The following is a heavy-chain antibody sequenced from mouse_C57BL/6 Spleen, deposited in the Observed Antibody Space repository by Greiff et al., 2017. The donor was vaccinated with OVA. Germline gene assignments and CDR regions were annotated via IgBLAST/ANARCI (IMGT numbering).Heavy chain of an antibody. D-gene: IGHD2-12*01. CDR1: GYTFTDYE. V-gene: IGHV1-15*01. CDR3: TRGSYGGYFDY. Sequence: QVQLQQSGAELVRPGASVTLSCKASGYTFTDYEMHWVKQTPVHGLEWIGAIDPETGGTAYNQKFKGKAILTADKSSSTAYMELRSLTSEDSAVYYCTRGSYGGYFDYWGQGTTLTVSS. J-gene: IGHJ2*01. CDR2: IDPETGGT.